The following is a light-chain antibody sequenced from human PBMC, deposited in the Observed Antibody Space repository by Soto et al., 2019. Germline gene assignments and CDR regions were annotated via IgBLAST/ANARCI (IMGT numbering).Light chain of an antibody. CDR2: AAS. CDR1: QGISSW. J-gene: IGKJ1*01. CDR3: QQANSFPQT. Sequence: DIQMTQSPSSVSASVGDRVTMTCRASQGISSWLVWYQQKAGKAPKLLIYAASKLQSGVPSRFSGSGSGTDFTLTIISLQPEDSATYYCQQANSFPQTFGQGTKVESK. V-gene: IGKV1-12*01.